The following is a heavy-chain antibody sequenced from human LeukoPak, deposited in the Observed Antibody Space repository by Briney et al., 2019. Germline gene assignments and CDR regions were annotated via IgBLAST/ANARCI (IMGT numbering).Heavy chain of an antibody. J-gene: IGHJ3*02. V-gene: IGHV4-61*02. CDR3: AGRRATGAFDI. Sequence: PSQTLSLPCTVSGGSLSRGSYHGRWIRKPAGKGVEWIGRIYTSGSTNYNPSLKSRVTISVDTSKNQFSLKLSSVTAADTAVYYCAGRRATGAFDIWGQGTMVTVSS. D-gene: IGHD3-9*01. CDR2: IYTSGST. CDR1: GGSLSRGSYH.